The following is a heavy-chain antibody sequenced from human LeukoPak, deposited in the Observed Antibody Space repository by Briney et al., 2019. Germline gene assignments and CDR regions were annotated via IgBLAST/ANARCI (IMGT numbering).Heavy chain of an antibody. D-gene: IGHD2-15*01. CDR1: GGSISSSNW. V-gene: IGHV4-4*02. CDR3: ASRYCSGGSCYRFYGMDV. Sequence: SETLSLTCAVSGGSISSSNWRSWVRQPPGKGLEWIGEIYHRGSTNYNPSLKSRVTISVDKSKNQFSLKLSSVTAADTAVYYCASRYCSGGSCYRFYGMDVWGKGTTVTVSS. CDR2: IYHRGST. J-gene: IGHJ6*04.